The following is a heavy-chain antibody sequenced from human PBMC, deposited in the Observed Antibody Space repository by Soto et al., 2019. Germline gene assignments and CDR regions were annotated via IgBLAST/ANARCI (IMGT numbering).Heavy chain of an antibody. V-gene: IGHV1-18*01. CDR3: ARARYDILTGYYNNFDY. J-gene: IGHJ4*02. D-gene: IGHD3-9*01. Sequence: ASVKVSCKASGYTFTSYGISWVRQAPGQGLEWMGWISAYNGNTNYAQKLQGRVTMTTDTSTSTAYMELRSLRSDDTAVYYCARARYDILTGYYNNFDYWGQGTVVTVYS. CDR1: GYTFTSYG. CDR2: ISAYNGNT.